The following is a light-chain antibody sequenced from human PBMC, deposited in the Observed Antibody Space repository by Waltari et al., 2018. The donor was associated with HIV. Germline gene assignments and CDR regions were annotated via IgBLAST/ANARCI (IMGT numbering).Light chain of an antibody. CDR1: IRDVGNYNL. V-gene: IGLV2-23*02. J-gene: IGLJ3*02. CDR3: CSYAGSSTLV. CDR2: EVR. Sequence: QSALTQPASVSGSPGQSITISCTGTIRDVGNYNLVSWYQQHPGNAPKVLIYEVRQRPSGVSHRFSGSKSGNTASLTISGLQAEDEAHYYCCSYAGSSTLVFGGGTKLTVL.